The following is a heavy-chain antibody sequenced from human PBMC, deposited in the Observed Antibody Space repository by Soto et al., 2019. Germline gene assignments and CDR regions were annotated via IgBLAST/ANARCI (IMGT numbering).Heavy chain of an antibody. V-gene: IGHV3-23*01. Sequence: GGSLRLSCAASGFTFSNYAMSWVRQAPGKGLEWVSAFAGSGGSTYYADSVKGRFTIYRDNSKSTLYLQMDSLRAEDTAVYYCAKAQGVYFFDYWGQGTLVTVSS. D-gene: IGHD3-10*01. CDR2: FAGSGGST. CDR3: AKAQGVYFFDY. CDR1: GFTFSNYA. J-gene: IGHJ4*02.